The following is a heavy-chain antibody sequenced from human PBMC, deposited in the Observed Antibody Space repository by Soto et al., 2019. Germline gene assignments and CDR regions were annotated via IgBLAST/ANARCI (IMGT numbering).Heavy chain of an antibody. CDR2: IYYTGSA. CDR1: SGSISSADYY. V-gene: IGHV4-30-4*01. CDR3: AREGAAPYYYYGMDV. D-gene: IGHD6-6*01. Sequence: PSETLSLTCTVSSGSISSADYYWSWIRQPPGKGLEWIGYIYYTGSAYYNPSLKSRVTISVDTSKNQFSLKLSSVTAADTAVYYCAREGAAPYYYYGMDVWGQGTTVTVSS. J-gene: IGHJ6*02.